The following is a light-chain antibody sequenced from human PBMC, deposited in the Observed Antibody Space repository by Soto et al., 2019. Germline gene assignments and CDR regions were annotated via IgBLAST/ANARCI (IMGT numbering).Light chain of an antibody. Sequence: ESVLTQSPGTLSLSPGERATLSCWASQSVSNRYFAWYQQKPGQAPRLLIYGISNRAIGIPDRFSGSGSGTDFTLTISRLEPEDFVVYYCQQNSSLPHTFGQGTKLEVK. CDR3: QQNSSLPHT. CDR2: GIS. CDR1: QSVSNRY. V-gene: IGKV3-20*01. J-gene: IGKJ2*01.